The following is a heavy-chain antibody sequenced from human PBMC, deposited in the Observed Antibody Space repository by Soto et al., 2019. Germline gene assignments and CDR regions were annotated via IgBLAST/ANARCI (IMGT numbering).Heavy chain of an antibody. CDR3: ARERVYDGTTLRGYYFDY. D-gene: IGHD1-1*01. J-gene: IGHJ4*02. V-gene: IGHV1-18*04. CDR1: SYDFSSYG. Sequence: SGKVSVGASSYDFSSYGISWGRQAPVQGLEWMGWISAYKGNTNYAQKLQGRVTMTTDTSTSTAYMELRSLRSDDTAVYYCARERVYDGTTLRGYYFDYWGQGTLGTVSS. CDR2: ISAYKGNT.